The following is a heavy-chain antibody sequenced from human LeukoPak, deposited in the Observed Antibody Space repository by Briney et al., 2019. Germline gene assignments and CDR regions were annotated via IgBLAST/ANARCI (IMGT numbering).Heavy chain of an antibody. CDR1: GGSISSYY. CDR3: ASGELLFDY. V-gene: IGHV4-59*01. CDR2: VYYSGST. Sequence: SETLSLTCTVSGGSISSYYWSWIRQPPGKGLEWIGYVYYSGSTNYNPSLKSRVTISVDTSKNQFSLKLSSVTAADTAVYYCASGELLFDYWGQGTLVTVSS. J-gene: IGHJ4*02. D-gene: IGHD1-26*01.